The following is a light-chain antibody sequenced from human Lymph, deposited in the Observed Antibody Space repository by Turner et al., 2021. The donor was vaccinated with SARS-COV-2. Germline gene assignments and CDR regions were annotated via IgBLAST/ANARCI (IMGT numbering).Light chain of an antibody. CDR1: QSVLYSSNYKNY. V-gene: IGKV4-1*01. Sequence: DILMTQSPDSLAVSLRERATINSKSSQSVLYSSNYKNYLAWYQQKPGQPPKLLIYWATTRESGVTDRLSGSGSGTDLTLTISSMQDEDVEVYYCKQYTTTPLTFGGGTKVEIK. CDR2: WAT. J-gene: IGKJ4*01. CDR3: KQYTTTPLT.